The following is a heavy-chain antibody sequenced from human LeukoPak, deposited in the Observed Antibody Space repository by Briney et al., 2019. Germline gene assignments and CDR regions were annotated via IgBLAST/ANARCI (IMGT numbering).Heavy chain of an antibody. CDR1: GFTFSSYG. J-gene: IGHJ4*02. V-gene: IGHV3-23*01. Sequence: PGGSLRLSCAASGFTFSSYGMSWVRQAPGKGLEWVSAISGSGGSTYYADSVKGRFTISRDNSKNTLYLQMNSLRAEDTAVYYCARSNRRGLINGFGYYFNYWGQGTLVTVSS. D-gene: IGHD3-10*01. CDR2: ISGSGGST. CDR3: ARSNRRGLINGFGYYFNY.